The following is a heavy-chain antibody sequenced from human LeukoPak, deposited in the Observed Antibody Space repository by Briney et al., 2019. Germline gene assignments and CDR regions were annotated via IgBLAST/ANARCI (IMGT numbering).Heavy chain of an antibody. J-gene: IGHJ1*01. CDR2: ISSSSSYI. D-gene: IGHD2-2*01. V-gene: IGHV3-21*01. Sequence: GGSLRLSCAASGFTFSSYSMNWVRQAPGKGLEWVSSISSSSSYIYYADSVKGRFTISRDNAKNSLYLQMNSLRAEDTAVYYCARMCTSCYAEFFQHWGQGTPVTVSS. CDR1: GFTFSSYS. CDR3: ARMCTSCYAEFFQH.